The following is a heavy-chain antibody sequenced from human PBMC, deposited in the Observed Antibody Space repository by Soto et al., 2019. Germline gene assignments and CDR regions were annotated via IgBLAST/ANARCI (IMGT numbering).Heavy chain of an antibody. Sequence: SLRLSCAASRFTFSTYAMSWVRQAPGKGLEWVSDISASGGDTYYADSVKGRFTISRDNSKNTLYLQMNSLRAEDTAVYYCAKSAMVRGGGWFDPWGQGTLVTVSS. V-gene: IGHV3-23*01. J-gene: IGHJ5*02. D-gene: IGHD3-10*01. CDR2: ISASGGDT. CDR3: AKSAMVRGGGWFDP. CDR1: RFTFSTYA.